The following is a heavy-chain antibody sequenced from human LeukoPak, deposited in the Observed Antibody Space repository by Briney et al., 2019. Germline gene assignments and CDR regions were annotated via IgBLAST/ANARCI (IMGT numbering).Heavy chain of an antibody. J-gene: IGHJ4*02. CDR3: AKIVVVPAAIRDDY. V-gene: IGHV3-23*01. CDR1: GFTFSIHA. CDR2: ISGSGGST. Sequence: GGSLRLSCAASGFTFSIHAMSWVRQVPGKGLEWVSGISGSGGSTYYADSVKGRFTISRDNSKNTLYLQMHSLRAEDTAVYYCAKIVVVPAAIRDDYWGQGTLVTVSS. D-gene: IGHD2-2*02.